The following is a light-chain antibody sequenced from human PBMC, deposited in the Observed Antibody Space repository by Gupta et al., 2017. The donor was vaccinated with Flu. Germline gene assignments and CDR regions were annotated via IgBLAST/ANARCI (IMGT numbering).Light chain of an antibody. V-gene: IGKV1-17*01. CDR1: QGITNE. CDR3: RQQNSSPWT. CDR2: AAS. J-gene: IGKJ1*01. Sequence: PSSLSASVGDRVTITCRASQGITNELGWYQQKPGKAPKRLIYAASRVQSGVPSRFSGSGSGTEFTLTISSQQPEDFANYYCRQQNSSPWTFGQGTKVEIK.